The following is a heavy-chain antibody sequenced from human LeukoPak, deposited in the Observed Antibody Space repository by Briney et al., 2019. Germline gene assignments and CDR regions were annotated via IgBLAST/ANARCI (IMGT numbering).Heavy chain of an antibody. V-gene: IGHV4-30-4*01. CDR1: GGPISRGDYY. J-gene: IGHJ4*02. Sequence: PSQTLSLTCTVSGGPISRGDYYWSWIRQPPGKGLEWIGHIYYSGSTSYSPSLKSRVTISVDTSKNQFSLKLSSVTAADTALYYCARIGVLAAGSRSRSIYYFDYWGQGTLVTVSS. D-gene: IGHD2-2*01. CDR2: IYYSGST. CDR3: ARIGVLAAGSRSRSIYYFDY.